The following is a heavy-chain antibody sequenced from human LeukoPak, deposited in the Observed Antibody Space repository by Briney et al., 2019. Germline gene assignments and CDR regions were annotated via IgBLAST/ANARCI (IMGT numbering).Heavy chain of an antibody. J-gene: IGHJ6*02. V-gene: IGHV5-51*01. CDR1: GHSFTSYW. CDR2: IYPGDSDT. Sequence: GESLKISCKGSGHSFTSYWIGWVRQMPGKGLEWMGIIYPGDSDTRYSPSFQGQVTISADKSISTAYLQWSSLKASDTAMYYCARHLTNYDILTGYRYYYYGMDVWGQGTTVTVSS. D-gene: IGHD3-9*01. CDR3: ARHLTNYDILTGYRYYYYGMDV.